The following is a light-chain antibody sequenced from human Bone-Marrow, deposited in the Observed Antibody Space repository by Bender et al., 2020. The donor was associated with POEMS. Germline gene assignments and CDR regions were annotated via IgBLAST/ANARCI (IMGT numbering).Light chain of an antibody. CDR3: VAWDASLNGWV. V-gene: IGLV1-44*01. Sequence: QSVLTQPPSVSGTPGQRVTISCSGSGSNIGGYPVNWYQQLPGTAPRLLIYRNNQRPSGVPERFSGSKSGTSASLAITGLQSDDEAIYFCVAWDASLNGWVFGGGTKLTVL. CDR1: GSNIGGYP. CDR2: RNN. J-gene: IGLJ3*02.